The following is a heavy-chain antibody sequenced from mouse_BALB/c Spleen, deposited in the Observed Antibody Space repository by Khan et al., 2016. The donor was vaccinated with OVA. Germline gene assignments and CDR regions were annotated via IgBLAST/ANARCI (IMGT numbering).Heavy chain of an antibody. Sequence: QVQLQQSGPGLVAPSQSLSITCTISGFSLTNYGVHWVRQHPGKGLEWLVVIWSDGSTTSNSALKYRLSISKDNSKSQVFLKMNSLQTDDTSMINCARQPYYHYHLMTYWGQGTLVTVSS. CDR1: GFSLTNYG. V-gene: IGHV2-6-1*01. D-gene: IGHD2-4*01. CDR2: IWSDGST. J-gene: IGHJ4*01. CDR3: ARQPYYHYHLMTY.